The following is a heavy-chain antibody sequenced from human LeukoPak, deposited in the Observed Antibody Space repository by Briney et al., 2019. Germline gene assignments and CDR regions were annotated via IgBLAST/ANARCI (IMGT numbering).Heavy chain of an antibody. CDR1: GYTFTGYY. V-gene: IGHV1-2*02. J-gene: IGHJ5*02. D-gene: IGHD3-10*01. CDR3: ARGPYHYGSGSYSPEEEGWFDP. Sequence: ASVKVSCKASGYTFTGYYMHWVRQAPGQGLEWMGWINPNSGGTNYAQKFQGRVTMTRDTSISTAYMELSRLRSDDTAVYYCARGPYHYGSGSYSPEEEGWFDPWGQGTLVTVSS. CDR2: INPNSGGT.